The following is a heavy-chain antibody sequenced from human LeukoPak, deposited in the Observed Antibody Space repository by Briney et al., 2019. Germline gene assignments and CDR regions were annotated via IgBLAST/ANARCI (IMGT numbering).Heavy chain of an antibody. CDR3: AKEAVTRIAVAGYFDY. J-gene: IGHJ4*02. D-gene: IGHD6-19*01. CDR1: GFTFSSYA. CDR2: ISGSGGST. Sequence: PGGSLRLSCAASGFTFSSYAMSWVRQAPGKGLEWVSAISGSGGSTYYADSVKGRFTISRDNSKNTLYLQMNSLRAEDTVVYYCAKEAVTRIAVAGYFDYWVQGTLVTVSS. V-gene: IGHV3-23*01.